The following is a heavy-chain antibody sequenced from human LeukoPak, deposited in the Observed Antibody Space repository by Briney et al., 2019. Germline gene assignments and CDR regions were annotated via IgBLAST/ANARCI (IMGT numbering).Heavy chain of an antibody. CDR2: INTDGSTT. Sequence: GGSLRLSCAASGFTFSSYWMHWVRQAPGKGLVWVSRINTDGSTTSYADSVKGRFTISRDNAKNSLYLQMNSLRAEDTAVYYCASAPGIAAAPVWGQGTMVTVSS. V-gene: IGHV3-74*01. CDR1: GFTFSSYW. J-gene: IGHJ3*01. CDR3: ASAPGIAAAPV. D-gene: IGHD6-13*01.